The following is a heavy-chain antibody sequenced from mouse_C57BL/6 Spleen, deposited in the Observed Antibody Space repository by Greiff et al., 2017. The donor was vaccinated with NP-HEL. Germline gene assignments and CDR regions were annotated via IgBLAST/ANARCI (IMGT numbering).Heavy chain of an antibody. D-gene: IGHD1-1*01. CDR3: ARNYYGSRYFDV. V-gene: IGHV1-18*01. CDR1: GYTFTDYN. CDR2: INPNNGGT. Sequence: EVQLQESGPELVKPGASVKIPCKASGYTFTDYNMDWVKQSHGKSLEWIGDINPNNGGTIYNQKFKGKATLTVDKSSSTAYMELRSLTSEDTAVYYCARNYYGSRYFDVWGTGTTVTGSS. J-gene: IGHJ1*03.